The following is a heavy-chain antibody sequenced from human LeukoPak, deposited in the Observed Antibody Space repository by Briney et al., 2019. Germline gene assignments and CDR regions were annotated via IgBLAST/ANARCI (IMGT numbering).Heavy chain of an antibody. D-gene: IGHD3-9*01. CDR3: ASLTGGGQYFDY. Sequence: SETLSLTCTVSGGSISSSSYYWGWIRQPPGKGLEWIGSIYYSGSTYYNPSLKSRVTISVDTSKNQFSLKLSSVTAADTAVYYCASLTGGGQYFDYWGQGTLVTVSS. CDR1: GGSISSSSYY. CDR2: IYYSGST. V-gene: IGHV4-39*07. J-gene: IGHJ4*02.